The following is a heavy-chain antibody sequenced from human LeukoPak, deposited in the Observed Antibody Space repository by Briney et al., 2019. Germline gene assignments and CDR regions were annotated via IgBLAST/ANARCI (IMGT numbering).Heavy chain of an antibody. CDR3: AHTHPLYYFDY. CDR1: GFSLTTSGVG. J-gene: IGHJ4*02. V-gene: IGHV2-5*01. Sequence: SGPTLVKPTQTLALTCTFSGFSLTTSGVGVVWIRQTPGKALEWLALIYWNDDKRYSPSLKSRLTITKDTSKNQVVLTMTNMDPVDTATYYCAHTHPLYYFDYWGQGALVTVSS. CDR2: IYWNDDK.